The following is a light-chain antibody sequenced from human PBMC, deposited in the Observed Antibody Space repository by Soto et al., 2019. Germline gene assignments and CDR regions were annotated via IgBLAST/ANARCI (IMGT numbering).Light chain of an antibody. CDR2: GAS. CDR3: HQYVSWT. J-gene: IGKJ1*01. V-gene: IGKV3-20*01. CDR1: QSISSNF. Sequence: EFVLTQSPGTLSVSPGERATLSCRAIQSISSNFLAWHQQKPGQAPRLLIYGASSRATGITDRFSGSGSGTDFTLTISKLEPEDSAIYYCHQYVSWTFGQGTKVEIK.